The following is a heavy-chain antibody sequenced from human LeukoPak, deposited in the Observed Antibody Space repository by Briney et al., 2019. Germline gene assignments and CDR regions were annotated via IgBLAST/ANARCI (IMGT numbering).Heavy chain of an antibody. Sequence: PSETLSLTCTVSGGSISSSSYYWGWIRQPPGKGLEWIGSIYYSGSTYYNPSLKSRVTISVDTSNNQFSLKLSSVTAADTAVYYCAKVRSYYGSGPPNYFDYWGQGTLVTVSS. V-gene: IGHV4-39*07. CDR2: IYYSGST. J-gene: IGHJ4*02. CDR1: GGSISSSSYY. CDR3: AKVRSYYGSGPPNYFDY. D-gene: IGHD3-10*01.